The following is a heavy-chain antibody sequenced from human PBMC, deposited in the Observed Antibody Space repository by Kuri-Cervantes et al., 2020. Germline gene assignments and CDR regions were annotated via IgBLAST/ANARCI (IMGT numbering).Heavy chain of an antibody. CDR1: GFSFSTYA. CDR2: ITGSGYNT. V-gene: IGHV3-23*01. J-gene: IGHJ4*02. D-gene: IGHD5-18*01. Sequence: GGSLRLSCAASGFSFSTYAMNWVRQAPGKGLEWVSGITGSGYNTYYTDSGMGRFTISRDNFKNTLYLQMNSLRAEDTAVYYCARDLVDTAMGEIFDYWGQGTLVTVSS. CDR3: ARDLVDTAMGEIFDY.